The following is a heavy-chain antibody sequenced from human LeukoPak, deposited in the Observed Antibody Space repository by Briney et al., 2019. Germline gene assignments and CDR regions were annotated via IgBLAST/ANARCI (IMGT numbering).Heavy chain of an antibody. CDR3: ARHTSLSSNWFDP. CDR1: GGAISSDNYY. J-gene: IGHJ5*02. Sequence: SETLSLTCTVSGGAISSDNYYWTWIRQHPEEGLEWIGYIHYSGITYYNPSLQSRVTISVDTSQNHFSLQLTSVTAADTAVYYCARHTSLSSNWFDPWGQGTLVTVSS. V-gene: IGHV4-31*03. CDR2: IHYSGIT. D-gene: IGHD2-2*01.